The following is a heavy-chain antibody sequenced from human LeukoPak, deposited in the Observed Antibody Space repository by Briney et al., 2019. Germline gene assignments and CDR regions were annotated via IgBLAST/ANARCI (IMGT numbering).Heavy chain of an antibody. D-gene: IGHD4-17*01. J-gene: IGHJ5*02. Sequence: KSSETLSLTCTVSGGSISSSSYYWGWIRQPPGKGLEWIGSIYYSGSTYYNPSLKSRVTISVDTSKNQFSLKLSSVTAADTAVYYCARPRGTTVTSNWFDPWGQGTLVTVSS. V-gene: IGHV4-39*01. CDR3: ARPRGTTVTSNWFDP. CDR1: GGSISSSSYY. CDR2: IYYSGST.